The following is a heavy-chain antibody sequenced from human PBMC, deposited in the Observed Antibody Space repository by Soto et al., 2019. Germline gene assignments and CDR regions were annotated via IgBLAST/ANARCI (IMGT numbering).Heavy chain of an antibody. CDR2: ISSSSSYI. CDR3: ARDLGMADTYYYGMGV. CDR1: GFTFSSYS. J-gene: IGHJ6*02. Sequence: PGGSLRLSCAASGFTFSSYSMNWVRQAPGKGLEWVSSISSSSSYIYYADSVKGRFTISRDNAKNSLYLQMNSLRAEDTAVYYCARDLGMADTYYYGMGVWGQGTTVTVSS. V-gene: IGHV3-21*01. D-gene: IGHD6-19*01.